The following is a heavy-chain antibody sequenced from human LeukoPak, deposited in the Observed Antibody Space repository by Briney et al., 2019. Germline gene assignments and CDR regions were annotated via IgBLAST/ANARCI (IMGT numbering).Heavy chain of an antibody. D-gene: IGHD6-13*01. V-gene: IGHV1-18*04. Sequence: ASVKVSCKASGYTFTSYGISWVRQAPGQGLEWMGWISAYNGNTNYAQKLRGRVTMTTDTSTSTAYMELRSLRSDDTAVYYCARAIAAAGTRAYYYGMDVWGKGTTVTVSS. CDR1: GYTFTSYG. CDR3: ARAIAAAGTRAYYYGMDV. J-gene: IGHJ6*04. CDR2: ISAYNGNT.